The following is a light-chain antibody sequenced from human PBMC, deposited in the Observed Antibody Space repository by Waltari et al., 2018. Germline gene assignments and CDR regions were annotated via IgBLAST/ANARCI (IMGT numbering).Light chain of an antibody. Sequence: DIQITQSPSSLSASVGDRVTITCQASQDVRYYLNWYQQKPGKVPNLLIYDASNLETGVPPRFSGGGSGRDFTLTISSLQPEDIGTYYCQHYHIFPYSFGPGTTVDMK. CDR3: QHYHIFPYS. J-gene: IGKJ3*01. CDR2: DAS. CDR1: QDVRYY. V-gene: IGKV1-33*01.